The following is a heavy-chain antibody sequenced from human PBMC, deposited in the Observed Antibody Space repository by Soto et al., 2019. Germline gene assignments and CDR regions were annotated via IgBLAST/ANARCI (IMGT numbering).Heavy chain of an antibody. CDR1: GGSISSSSYY. CDR3: ARPTMNYGGKEGGSDY. CDR2: IYYSGST. V-gene: IGHV4-39*01. Sequence: QLQLQESGPGLVKPSETLSLTCTVSGGSISSSSYYWGWIRQPPGKGLEWIGSIYYSGSTYYNPSLKSRVTISVDTSKNQFSLKLSSVTAADTAVYYCARPTMNYGGKEGGSDYWGQGTLVTVSS. J-gene: IGHJ4*02. D-gene: IGHD4-17*01.